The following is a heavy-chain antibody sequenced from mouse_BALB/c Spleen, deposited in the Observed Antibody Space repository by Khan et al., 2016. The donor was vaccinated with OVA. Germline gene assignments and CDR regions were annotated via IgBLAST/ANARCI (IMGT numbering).Heavy chain of an antibody. CDR1: GYSFTNYV. Sequence: QIQLVQSGPELKKPGETVKISCKASGYSFTNYVMNWVKQAPGKGLKWMGWINTYIGEPIYSDDFKGRFAFSLETSASTAYLQINSLKNEDTATXFCARGNRDFDYWGQGTTLTVSS. J-gene: IGHJ2*01. CDR3: ARGNRDFDY. CDR2: INTYIGEP. D-gene: IGHD2-1*01. V-gene: IGHV9-3-1*01.